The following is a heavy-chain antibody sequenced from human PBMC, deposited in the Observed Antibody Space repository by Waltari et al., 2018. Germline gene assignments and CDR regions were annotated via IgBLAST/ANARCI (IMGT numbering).Heavy chain of an antibody. Sequence: VQLVESGGGLVQPGRSLRLSCTASGFTFGDYAMSWVRQAPGKGLEWVGFIRSKAYGGTTEYAASVKGRFTISRDDSKSIAYLQMNELKTENTAVYECAIGIASVVVAHDAFDIWGQGTMVTVSS. V-gene: IGHV3-49*04. J-gene: IGHJ3*02. CDR1: GFTFGDYA. CDR3: AIGIASVVVAHDAFDI. CDR2: IRSKAYGGTT. D-gene: IGHD2-15*01.